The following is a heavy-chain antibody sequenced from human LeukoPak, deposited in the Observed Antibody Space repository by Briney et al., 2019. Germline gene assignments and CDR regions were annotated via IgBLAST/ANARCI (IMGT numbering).Heavy chain of an antibody. J-gene: IGHJ3*02. CDR3: ARHYVPRTKIAAAGHDAFDI. CDR1: GGSISSSSYY. Sequence: PSETLSLTCTVSGGSISSSSYYWGWIRQPPGKGLEWNGSIYYSGSTYYNPSLKSRVTISVDTSKNQFSLKLSSVTAADTAVYYCARHYVPRTKIAAAGHDAFDIWGQGTMVTVSS. CDR2: IYYSGST. D-gene: IGHD6-13*01. V-gene: IGHV4-39*01.